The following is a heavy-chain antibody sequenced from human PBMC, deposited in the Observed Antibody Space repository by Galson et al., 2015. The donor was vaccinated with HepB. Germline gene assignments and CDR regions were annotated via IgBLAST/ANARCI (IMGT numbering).Heavy chain of an antibody. J-gene: IGHJ6*02. CDR3: AKGMGGWDHFYYAMDV. D-gene: IGHD3-16*01. CDR2: ISGSGGST. CDR1: GFTFSTYA. Sequence: SLRLSCAASGFTFSTYAMNWVRQAPGKGLEWVSTISGSGGSTYYADSVKGRFTISRDNSKNTLYLQLNSLRAEDTAVYYCAKGMGGWDHFYYAMDVWGQGTTVTVSS. V-gene: IGHV3-23*01.